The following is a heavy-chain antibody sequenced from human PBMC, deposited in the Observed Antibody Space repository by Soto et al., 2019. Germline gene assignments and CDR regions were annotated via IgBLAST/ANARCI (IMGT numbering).Heavy chain of an antibody. CDR2: IVVGSGNT. J-gene: IGHJ4*02. CDR3: AAVPAAAIMFPQFDY. V-gene: IGHV1-58*02. Sequence: XXVKVSFKASGYTFTSSAMQVVRQARGQRLEWIGWIVVGSGNTNYAQKFQERVTITRDMSTSTAYMELSSLRSEDTAVYYCAAVPAAAIMFPQFDYWGQGTLVTVSS. D-gene: IGHD2-2*01. CDR1: GYTFTSSA.